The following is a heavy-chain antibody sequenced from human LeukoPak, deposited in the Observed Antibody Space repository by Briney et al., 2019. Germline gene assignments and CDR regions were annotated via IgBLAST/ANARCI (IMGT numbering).Heavy chain of an antibody. CDR3: AGAIGEGTAADSWFDP. CDR2: ISSSSSYI. J-gene: IGHJ5*02. D-gene: IGHD6-13*01. CDR1: GFTFSSYS. Sequence: GGSLRLSCAASGFTFSSYSMNWVRQAPGKGLEWVSSISSSSSYIYYADSVKGRFTISRDNAKNSMYLQMNSLRAEDTAVYYCAGAIGEGTAADSWFDPWGQGTLVTVSS. V-gene: IGHV3-21*01.